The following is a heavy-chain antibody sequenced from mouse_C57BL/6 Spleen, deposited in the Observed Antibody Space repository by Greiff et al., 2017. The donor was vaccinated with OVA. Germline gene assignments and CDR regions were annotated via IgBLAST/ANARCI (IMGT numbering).Heavy chain of an antibody. CDR2: IYPGDGDT. CDR3: ARSTRDLHAMDY. V-gene: IGHV1-82*01. CDR1: GYAFSSSW. Sequence: QVQLKESGPELVKPGASVKISCKASGYAFSSSWMNWVKQRPGKGLEWIGRIYPGDGDTNYNGKFKGKATLTADKSSSTAYMQLSSLTSEDSAVYFCARSTRDLHAMDYWGQGTSVTVSS. J-gene: IGHJ4*01.